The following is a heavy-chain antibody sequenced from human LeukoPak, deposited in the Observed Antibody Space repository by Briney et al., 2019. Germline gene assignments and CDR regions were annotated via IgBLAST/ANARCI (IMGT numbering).Heavy chain of an antibody. CDR2: IYYSGST. V-gene: IGHV4-59*08. D-gene: IGHD6-13*01. CDR3: ARHWETSSWYVDY. J-gene: IGHJ4*02. CDR1: GGSISSYY. Sequence: PSETLSLTCTVSGGSISSYYWSWIRQPPGKGLEWIGYIYYSGSTKYNPSLKSRVTISVDTSKNQLSLKLSSVTAADTAVYYCARHWETSSWYVDYWGQGTLVTVSS.